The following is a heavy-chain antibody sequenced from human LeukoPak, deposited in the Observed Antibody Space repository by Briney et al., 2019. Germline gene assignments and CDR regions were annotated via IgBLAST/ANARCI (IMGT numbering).Heavy chain of an antibody. CDR2: IKQDGSEK. Sequence: GGSLRLSCAASGFTFSSYAMSWVRQAPGKGLEWVANIKQDGSEKYYVDSVKGRFTISRDNAKNSLYLQMNSLRAEDTAVYYCAREPHYYDSSGTDYWGQGTLVTVSS. D-gene: IGHD3-22*01. V-gene: IGHV3-7*03. J-gene: IGHJ4*02. CDR3: AREPHYYDSSGTDY. CDR1: GFTFSSYA.